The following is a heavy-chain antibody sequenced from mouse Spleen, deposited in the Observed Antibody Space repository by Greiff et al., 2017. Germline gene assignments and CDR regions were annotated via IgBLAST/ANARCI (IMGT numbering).Heavy chain of an antibody. Sequence: EVRLVESGGGLVQPGGSRKLSCAASGFTFSSCGMHWVRQAPEKGLEWVAYISSGSSTIYYADTVKGRFTISRDNPKNTLFLQMTSLRSEDTAMYYCARSEGSDYWGQGTTLTVSS. J-gene: IGHJ2*01. CDR2: ISSGSSTI. V-gene: IGHV5-17*02. CDR3: ARSEGSDY. CDR1: GFTFSSCG.